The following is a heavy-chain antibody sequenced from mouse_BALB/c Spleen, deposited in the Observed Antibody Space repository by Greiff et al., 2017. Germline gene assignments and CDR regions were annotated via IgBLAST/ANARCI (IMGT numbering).Heavy chain of an antibody. D-gene: IGHD3-1*01. CDR2: IDPANGNT. CDR1: GFNIKDTY. J-gene: IGHJ2*01. Sequence: EVKLMESGAELVKPGASVTLSCTASGFNIKDTYMHWVKQRPEQGLEWIGRIDPANGNTKYDPKFQGKATITADTSSNTAYLQLSSLTSEDTAVYDCAKDGLRHYFDYWGQGTTLTVSS. CDR3: AKDGLRHYFDY. V-gene: IGHV14-3*02.